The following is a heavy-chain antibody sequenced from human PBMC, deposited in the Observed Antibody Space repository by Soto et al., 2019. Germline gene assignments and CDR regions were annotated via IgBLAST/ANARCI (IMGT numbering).Heavy chain of an antibody. CDR1: GFTFSSYA. D-gene: IGHD3-10*01. Sequence: EVQQLESGGGLVQPGGSLRLSCAASGFTFSSYAMSWVRQAPGKGLEWVSAISSGGRTYYADSVQGRFTISRDNSMNTVNLLSHSLIAENMSAYYCAKSLTMIRGLILEYWGQGTLVTVSS. V-gene: IGHV3-23*01. CDR2: ISSGGRT. J-gene: IGHJ4*02. CDR3: AKSLTMIRGLILEY.